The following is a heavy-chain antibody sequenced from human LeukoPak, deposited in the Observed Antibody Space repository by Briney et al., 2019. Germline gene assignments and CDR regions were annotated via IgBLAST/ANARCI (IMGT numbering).Heavy chain of an antibody. V-gene: IGHV4-59*01. CDR1: GGSIRSYY. CDR3: ARSGPRRDGNNLDY. CDR2: IYYSGSA. D-gene: IGHD5-24*01. Sequence: SETLSLTCSVSGGSIRSYYWNWIRQPPGKGLEWIGYIYYSGSANYNPSLKSRVTISLDTSKNQFSLTLSSVTAADTAVYYCARSGPRRDGNNLDYWGQGTLVTVSS. J-gene: IGHJ4*02.